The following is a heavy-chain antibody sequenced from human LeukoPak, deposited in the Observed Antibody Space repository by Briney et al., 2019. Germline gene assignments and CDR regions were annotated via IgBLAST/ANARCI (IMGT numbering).Heavy chain of an antibody. CDR2: ISYDGSNT. CDR3: ARRRAEGGSNGHYNWFDP. Sequence: GGSLRLSCAASGFTFGSFGMHWVRQAPGKGLEWVAAISYDGSNTYYADSVKGRFTISRDDSKNTLYLQMNSLRAEDTAVYYCARRRAEGGSNGHYNWFDPWGQGILVTVSS. D-gene: IGHD6-13*01. V-gene: IGHV3-30-3*01. CDR1: GFTFGSFG. J-gene: IGHJ5*02.